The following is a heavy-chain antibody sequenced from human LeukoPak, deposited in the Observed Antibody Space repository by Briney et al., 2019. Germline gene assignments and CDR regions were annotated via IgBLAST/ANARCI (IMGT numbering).Heavy chain of an antibody. CDR2: INPNSGGT. CDR3: ARGFCSDTNICYKEMATILPDY. Sequence: ASVKVSCKASGYTFTGYYMHWVRQAPGQGLEWMGWINPNSGGTNYAQKFQGRVTMTRDTSISTAYMELSRLRSDDTAVYYCARGFCSDTNICYKEMATILPDYWGQGTLVTVSS. J-gene: IGHJ4*02. CDR1: GYTFTGYY. D-gene: IGHD5-24*01. V-gene: IGHV1-2*02.